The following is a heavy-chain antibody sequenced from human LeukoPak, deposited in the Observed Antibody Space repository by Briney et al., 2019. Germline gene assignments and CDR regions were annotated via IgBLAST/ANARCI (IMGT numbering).Heavy chain of an antibody. D-gene: IGHD3-9*01. V-gene: IGHV4-59*08. CDR3: ATHVEMVNPFDF. J-gene: IGHJ3*01. CDR2: IYYSVST. Sequence: SETLSLTCSVSGVSISSYYWSWIRQPPGKGLEWIGHIYYSVSTDYNPSLKSRVLISQDTSKNQFFLSLNSVTAADTAVYYCATHVEMVNPFDFWGQGTMVTVSS. CDR1: GVSISSYY.